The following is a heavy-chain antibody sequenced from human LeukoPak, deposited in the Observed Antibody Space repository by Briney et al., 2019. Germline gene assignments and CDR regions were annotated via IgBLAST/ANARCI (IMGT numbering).Heavy chain of an antibody. D-gene: IGHD3-9*01. J-gene: IGHJ4*02. V-gene: IGHV4-59*01. Sequence: SETLSLTCTVSGGSISSYYWSWIRQPPGKGLEWIGYIYYSGSTNYNPSLKSRVTISVDTSKNQFSLKLSSVTAADTAVYYCARGYYDILTGYYRDILDYWGQGTLVTVSS. CDR1: GGSISSYY. CDR2: IYYSGST. CDR3: ARGYYDILTGYYRDILDY.